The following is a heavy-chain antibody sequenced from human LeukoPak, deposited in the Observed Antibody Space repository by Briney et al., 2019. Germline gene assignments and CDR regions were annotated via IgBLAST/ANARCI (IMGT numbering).Heavy chain of an antibody. V-gene: IGHV3-30*02. CDR3: AKVLPGPFHY. CDR2: TQHDGDDK. D-gene: IGHD1-1*01. J-gene: IGHJ4*02. Sequence: GGSLKLSCAASGFILSSYAMHWVRQAPGKGLEWVAFTQHDGDDKYYADSVKGRFTISRDNSKNTLYLQMNSLRAEDAAVYYCAKVLPGPFHYWGQGTLVTVSS. CDR1: GFILSSYA.